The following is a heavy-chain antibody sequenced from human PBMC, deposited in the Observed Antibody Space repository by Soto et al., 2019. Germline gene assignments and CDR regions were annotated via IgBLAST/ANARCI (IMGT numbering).Heavy chain of an antibody. CDR2: IHHSGST. CDR1: GDSISSYY. Sequence: PSETLSLTCTVSGDSISSYYWSWIRQPPGKGLEWIGYIHHSGSTNYNPSLKSRVTISVDTSKNQFSLKLSSVTAADTAVYYCARTLNGYAWFDPWGQGTLVTVSS. D-gene: IGHD5-12*01. J-gene: IGHJ5*02. CDR3: ARTLNGYAWFDP. V-gene: IGHV4-59*12.